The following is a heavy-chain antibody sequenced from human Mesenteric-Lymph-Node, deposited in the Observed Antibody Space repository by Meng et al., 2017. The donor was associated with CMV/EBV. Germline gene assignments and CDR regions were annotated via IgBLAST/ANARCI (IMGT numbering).Heavy chain of an antibody. V-gene: IGHV1-46*01. Sequence: ASVKVSCQASGYFFTSYYIHWVRQAPGQGLECMGRINPSGGSTNYAQKFQGRVTMTRDTSTSTVYMELSSLRSEDTAVYYCTRDRRPWDCSGASCYGDGFDYWGQGTLVTVSS. CDR2: INPSGGST. CDR3: TRDRRPWDCSGASCYGDGFDY. CDR1: GYFFTSYY. D-gene: IGHD2-2*01. J-gene: IGHJ4*02.